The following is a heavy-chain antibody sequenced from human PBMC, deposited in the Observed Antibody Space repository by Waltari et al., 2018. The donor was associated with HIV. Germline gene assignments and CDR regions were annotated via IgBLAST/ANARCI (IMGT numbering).Heavy chain of an antibody. J-gene: IGHJ6*02. V-gene: IGHV3-9*01. CDR2: ISWNSATI. CDR1: GFAFSEHA. CDR3: ARDARGHYYYYTMDV. D-gene: IGHD3-10*01. Sequence: EVQLEESGGALVQPGRSLRLSCAASGFAFSEHAIHWVRQVPGKGLEWVSGISWNSATIGYGDSVKGRFTISRDNAKNSVYLEMNGLTPEDTALYYCARDARGHYYYYTMDVWGQGP.